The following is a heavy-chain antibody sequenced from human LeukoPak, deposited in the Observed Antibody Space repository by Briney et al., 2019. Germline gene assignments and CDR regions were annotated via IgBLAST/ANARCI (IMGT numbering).Heavy chain of an antibody. CDR1: GFTFTGYY. V-gene: IGHV1-2*02. CDR2: INPNSGGT. D-gene: IGHD6-13*01. J-gene: IGHJ3*02. CDR3: ARWGGDSSPDAFDI. Sequence: VASVKVSCKASGFTFTGYYIHWVRQAPGQGLEWMGWINPNSGGTNYAEKFQGRVTMTRDPSISTAYMELSRLRSDDTAVYYCARWGGDSSPDAFDIWGQGTMVTVSS.